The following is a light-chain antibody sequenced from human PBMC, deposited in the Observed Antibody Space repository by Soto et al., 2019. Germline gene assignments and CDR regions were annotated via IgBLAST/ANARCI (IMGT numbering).Light chain of an antibody. J-gene: IGKJ5*01. CDR1: PRLGRNL. CDR2: SXS. CDR3: QHYGTAKIT. Sequence: EIVLTQSPVTLSWSPGERAPLSSXASPRLGRNLLGWYQQKLGQAPRLXXASXSNMATGSPDRFSGSGAATDFTLTISRLEPEDFAAYYCQHYGTAKITFGQGTRLEI. V-gene: IGKV3-20*01.